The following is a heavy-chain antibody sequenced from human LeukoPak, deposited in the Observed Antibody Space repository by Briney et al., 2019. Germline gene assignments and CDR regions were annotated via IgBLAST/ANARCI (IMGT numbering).Heavy chain of an antibody. J-gene: IGHJ4*02. CDR3: AKRRYTSTWAPDDY. D-gene: IGHD6-13*01. CDR2: ISGSGGST. CDR1: GFTFSSYA. V-gene: IGHV3-23*01. Sequence: GGSLRLSCAASGFTFSSYAMSWVRQAPGKGLEWVSAISGSGGSTYYADSVKGRFTISRDNSKNTLYLQMNSPRAEDTALYYCAKRRYTSTWAPDDYWGQGTLITVSS.